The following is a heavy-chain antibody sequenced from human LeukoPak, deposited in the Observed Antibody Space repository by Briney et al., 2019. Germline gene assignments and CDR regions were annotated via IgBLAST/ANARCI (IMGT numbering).Heavy chain of an antibody. Sequence: GGSLRLSCTASGFKFHNYGMQWVRQAPGKGLEWVGFIRSKAYGGTTEYAASVKGRSTISRDDSKSIAYLQMNSLKTEDTAVYYCTRERGFSYFDYWGQGTLVTVSS. V-gene: IGHV3-49*04. CDR3: TRERGFSYFDY. D-gene: IGHD3-10*01. J-gene: IGHJ4*02. CDR2: IRSKAYGGTT. CDR1: GFKFHNYG.